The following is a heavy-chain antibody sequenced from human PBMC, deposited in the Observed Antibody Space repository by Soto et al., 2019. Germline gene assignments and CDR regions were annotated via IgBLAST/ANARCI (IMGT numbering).Heavy chain of an antibody. D-gene: IGHD6-6*01. CDR2: ISAYNGNT. V-gene: IGHV1-18*01. J-gene: IGHJ4*02. CDR3: AASSSSYTFDY. Sequence: ASVKVSCKASGYTFTSYGISWVRQAPGQGLEWMGWISAYNGNTNYAQKLQGRVTMTTDTSTSTAYMELRSLRSGDTAVYYCAASSSSYTFDYWGQGTLVTVSS. CDR1: GYTFTSYG.